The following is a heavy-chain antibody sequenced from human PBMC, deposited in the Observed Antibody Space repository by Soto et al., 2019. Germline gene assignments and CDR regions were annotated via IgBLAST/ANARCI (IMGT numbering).Heavy chain of an antibody. Sequence: SGPTPVSHTQTLALTCTFSGFSFSTKTVGVSWIRQPPGKALEWLAVIYWDDDKRYSPSLENRLTIIKDISRNQVVLTMTNMDPVDTATYYCAHLMITCGGVLADDAFDIWGPGTLVTVSS. D-gene: IGHD3-16*02. CDR2: IYWDDDK. CDR1: GFSFSTKTVG. V-gene: IGHV2-5*02. CDR3: AHLMITCGGVLADDAFDI. J-gene: IGHJ3*02.